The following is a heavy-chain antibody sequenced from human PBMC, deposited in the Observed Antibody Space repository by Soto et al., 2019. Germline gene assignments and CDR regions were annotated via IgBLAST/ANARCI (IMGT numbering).Heavy chain of an antibody. V-gene: IGHV3-74*01. D-gene: IGHD5-12*01. CDR1: GFTLSNYW. CDR2: INSDGTNT. J-gene: IGHJ3*02. Sequence: GGSLRLSCEASGFTLSNYWIHWVRQAPGKGLVWVSRINSDGTNTRYADSVRGRFTISRDNAKNTVYLQMNSLRAEDTAVYYRAKDLPPPGYDGAFDIWGQGTMVT. CDR3: AKDLPPPGYDGAFDI.